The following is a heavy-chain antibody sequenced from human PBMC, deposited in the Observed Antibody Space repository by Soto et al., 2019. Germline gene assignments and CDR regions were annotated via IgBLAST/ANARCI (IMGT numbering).Heavy chain of an antibody. CDR1: VEXVSINTGA. Sequence: QXLSHTQALPVEXVSINTGAWAWIKLYPWRGLEWLGRTYYRSKWYNDYAVSVKRRITINPETSKNQSYLQLKSVTYEDIAVYYCAIDGGSSGGYSGSLLAPWGQGTLGPVS. CDR2: TYYRSKWYN. J-gene: IGHJ5*02. V-gene: IGHV6-1*01. CDR3: AIDGGSSGGYSGSLLAP. D-gene: IGHD6-19*01.